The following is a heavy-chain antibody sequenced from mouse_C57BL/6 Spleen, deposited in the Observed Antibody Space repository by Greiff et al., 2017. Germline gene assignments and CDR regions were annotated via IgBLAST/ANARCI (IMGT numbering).Heavy chain of an antibody. CDR1: GFTFSSYA. Sequence: EVQGVESGEGLVKPGGSLKLSCAASGFTFSSYAMSWVRQTPEKRLEWVAYISSGGDYIYYADTVKGRFTISRDNARNTLYLQMSSLKSEDTAMYYCTRRDLTGIFYFDYWGQGTTLTVSS. V-gene: IGHV5-9-1*02. CDR2: ISSGGDYI. J-gene: IGHJ2*01. D-gene: IGHD4-1*01. CDR3: TRRDLTGIFYFDY.